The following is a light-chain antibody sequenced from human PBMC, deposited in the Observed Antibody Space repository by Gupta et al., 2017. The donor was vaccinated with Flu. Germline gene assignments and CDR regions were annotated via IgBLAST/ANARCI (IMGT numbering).Light chain of an antibody. CDR2: NND. CDR1: SSNIGSKA. J-gene: IGLJ2*01. Sequence: QSVLTHPPSASGTPGQMVTISCSGSSSNIGSKAVNWYQQLPGTAPTLLVYNNDRRPSGVPDRCSGAKSGTSASLAISGLQFEDEGDYYCASWDNSLNGVVFGGGTTLTVL. CDR3: ASWDNSLNGVV. V-gene: IGLV1-44*01.